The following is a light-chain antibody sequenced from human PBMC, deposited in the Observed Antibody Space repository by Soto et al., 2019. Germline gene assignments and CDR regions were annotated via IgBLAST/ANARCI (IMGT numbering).Light chain of an antibody. CDR2: WAS. Sequence: DIVMTQSPDSLAVSLGERATNNCKSSQSVLYSSNNKNYLTSYQQKPGQPPKLLIYWASTRESGVPDRFSGSGSGTDFTLTISSLQAEDGAVYYCQQYYSTPLTFGGGTKVEIK. CDR1: QSVLYSSNNKNY. V-gene: IGKV4-1*01. CDR3: QQYYSTPLT. J-gene: IGKJ4*01.